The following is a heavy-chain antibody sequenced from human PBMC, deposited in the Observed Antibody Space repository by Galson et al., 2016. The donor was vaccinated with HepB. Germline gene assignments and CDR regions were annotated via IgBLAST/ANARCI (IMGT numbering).Heavy chain of an antibody. V-gene: IGHV3-33*08. D-gene: IGHD1-1*01. CDR3: ANGSDRTRTTEGFDF. CDR1: GFTVSSDY. Sequence: SLRLSCAVSGFTVSSDYMSWVRQAPGKGLEWVAFLSYDGRDTHYADSVKGRFTISRDNSKETVYLQMNSLRGEDTAVYYCANGSDRTRTTEGFDFWGQGALVAVSS. CDR2: LSYDGRDT. J-gene: IGHJ4*02.